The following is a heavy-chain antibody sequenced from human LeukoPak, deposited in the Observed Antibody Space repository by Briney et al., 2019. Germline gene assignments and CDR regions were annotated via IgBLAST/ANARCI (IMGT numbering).Heavy chain of an antibody. CDR2: IIPIFGTA. CDR1: GGTFSSYA. Sequence: GASVKVSCKASGGTFSSYAISWVRQAPGQGLEWMGGIIPIFGTANYAQKFQGRVTMTEDTSTDTAYMELSSLRSEDTAVYYCATTGTISDFDYWGQGTLVTVSS. D-gene: IGHD1-1*01. J-gene: IGHJ4*02. CDR3: ATTGTISDFDY. V-gene: IGHV1-69*06.